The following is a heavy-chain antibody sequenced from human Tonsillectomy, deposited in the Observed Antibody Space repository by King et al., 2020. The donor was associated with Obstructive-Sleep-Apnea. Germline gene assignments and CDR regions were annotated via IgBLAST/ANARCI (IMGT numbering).Heavy chain of an antibody. CDR1: GFTFSSYS. CDR2: ISSSSSYI. J-gene: IGHJ4*02. V-gene: IGHV3-21*01. Sequence: VQLVESGGGLVKPGGSLRLCCAASGFTFSSYSMNWVRQAPGKGLEWVSSISSSSSYIYYADSVKGRFTISRDNAKNSLYLQMNSLRAEDTAVYYCARDGGVGFDYWGQGTLVTVSS. CDR3: ARDGGVGFDY. D-gene: IGHD3-16*01.